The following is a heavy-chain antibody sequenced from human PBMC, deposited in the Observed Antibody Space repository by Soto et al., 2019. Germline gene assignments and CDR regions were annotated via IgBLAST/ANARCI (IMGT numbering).Heavy chain of an antibody. V-gene: IGHV3-21*01. J-gene: IGHJ6*02. Sequence: GGSLRLSCAASGFTFSSYSMNWVRQAPGKGLEWVSSISSSSSYIYYADSVKGRFTISRDNAKNSLYLRMNSLRAEDTAVYYCARDGEGYYYYGMDVWGQGTTVTVSS. D-gene: IGHD3-10*01. CDR3: ARDGEGYYYYGMDV. CDR1: GFTFSSYS. CDR2: ISSSSSYI.